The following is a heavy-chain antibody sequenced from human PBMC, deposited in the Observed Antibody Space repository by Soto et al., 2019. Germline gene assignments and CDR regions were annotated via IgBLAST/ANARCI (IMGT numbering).Heavy chain of an antibody. CDR2: IVVGSGNT. D-gene: IGHD2-2*01. V-gene: IGHV1-58*01. CDR1: GFTFTSSA. CDR3: AAVADPYCISTSCYEDGWFDP. Sequence: ASVKVSCKASGFTFTSSAVQWVRQARGQRLEWIGWIVVGSGNTNYAQKFQERVTITRDMSTSTAYMELSSLRSEDTAVYYCAAVADPYCISTSCYEDGWFDPWGQGTLVTVSS. J-gene: IGHJ5*02.